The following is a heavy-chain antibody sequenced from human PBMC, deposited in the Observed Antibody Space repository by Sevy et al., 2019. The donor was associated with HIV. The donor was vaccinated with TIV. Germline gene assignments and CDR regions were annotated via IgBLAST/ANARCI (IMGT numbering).Heavy chain of an antibody. CDR1: GYTFTSYD. D-gene: IGHD6-13*01. CDR2: MNPNSGNT. Sequence: ASVKVSCKASGYTFTSYDINWVRQATGQGLEWMGWMNPNSGNTGYAQTFQGRVTMTRNTSISTAYMELSSLRSEDTAVYYCASAYRPYSSSWYWGDYYYYSGMDVWGQGTTVTVSS. V-gene: IGHV1-8*01. CDR3: ASAYRPYSSSWYWGDYYYYSGMDV. J-gene: IGHJ6*02.